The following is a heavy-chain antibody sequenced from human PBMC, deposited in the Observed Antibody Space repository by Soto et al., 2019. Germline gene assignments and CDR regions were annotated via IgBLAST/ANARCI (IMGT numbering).Heavy chain of an antibody. CDR3: VRDRDLGGDMAHGDF. J-gene: IGHJ4*01. V-gene: IGHV3-48*02. Sequence: GGPLRLSCEASGFSMSGYSMCWVRQSAGKGLEWLAYITVVTGNTRYADSVKGRFTISADRGRNSVFLQLNSLRDEDTAVYYCVRDRDLGGDMAHGDFWGQGTLVTVSS. CDR1: GFSMSGYS. D-gene: IGHD2-21*01. CDR2: ITVVTGNT.